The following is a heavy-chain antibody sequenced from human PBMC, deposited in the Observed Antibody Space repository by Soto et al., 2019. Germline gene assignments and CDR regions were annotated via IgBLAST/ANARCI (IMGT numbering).Heavy chain of an antibody. V-gene: IGHV3-33*01. CDR3: ARGGIYYDIDAFDI. CDR2: IWYDGSNK. Sequence: GGSLRLSCAASGFTFSSYGMHWVRQAPGKGLEWVAVIWYDGSNKYYADSVKGRFTISRDNSKNTLYLQMNSLRAEDTAVYYCARGGIYYDIDAFDIWGQGTMVTVSS. CDR1: GFTFSSYG. D-gene: IGHD3-22*01. J-gene: IGHJ3*02.